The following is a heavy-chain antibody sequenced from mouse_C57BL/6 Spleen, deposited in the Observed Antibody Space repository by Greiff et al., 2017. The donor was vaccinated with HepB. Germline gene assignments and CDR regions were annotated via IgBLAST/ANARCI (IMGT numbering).Heavy chain of an antibody. CDR2: ISDGCSYT. Sequence: EVNLVESGGGLVKPGGSLKLSCAASGFTFSSYAMSWVRQTPEKRLEWVATISDGCSYTYYPDNVKGRFTISRDNAKNNLYLQMSHLKSEDTAMYYCARDGSNYWYFDVWGTGTTVTVSS. V-gene: IGHV5-4*01. CDR1: GFTFSSYA. D-gene: IGHD1-1*01. J-gene: IGHJ1*03. CDR3: ARDGSNYWYFDV.